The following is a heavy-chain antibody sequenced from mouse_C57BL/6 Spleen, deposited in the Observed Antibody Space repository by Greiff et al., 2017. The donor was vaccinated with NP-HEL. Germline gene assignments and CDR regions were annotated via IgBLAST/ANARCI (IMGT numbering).Heavy chain of an antibody. Sequence: VQLQQSGAELVKPGASVKLSCKASGYTFTSYWMHWVKQRPGQGLEWIGMIHPNSGSTNYNEKFKSKATLTVDKSSSTAYMQLSSLTSEDSAVYYCARGDYGKRAWFAYWGQGTLVTVSA. CDR1: GYTFTSYW. CDR2: IHPNSGST. CDR3: ARGDYGKRAWFAY. V-gene: IGHV1-64*01. D-gene: IGHD2-1*01. J-gene: IGHJ3*01.